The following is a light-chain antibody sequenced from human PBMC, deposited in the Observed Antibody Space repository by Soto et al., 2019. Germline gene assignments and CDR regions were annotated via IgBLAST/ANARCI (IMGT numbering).Light chain of an antibody. CDR1: SSDVGGYNY. V-gene: IGLV2-14*01. CDR2: EVS. Sequence: QSVLTXPASVSGSPGQSITISCTGTSSDVGGYNYVSWYQQHPGKAPKLMIYEVSNRPSGVSNRFSGSKSGNTASLTISGLQAEDEADYYCSSYTSSSTLEVFGTGTKVTV. CDR3: SSYTSSSTLEV. J-gene: IGLJ1*01.